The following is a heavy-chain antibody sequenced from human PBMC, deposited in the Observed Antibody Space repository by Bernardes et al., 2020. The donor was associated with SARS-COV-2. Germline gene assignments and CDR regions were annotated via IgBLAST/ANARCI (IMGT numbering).Heavy chain of an antibody. CDR3: VKDHSVGTLGYFDS. J-gene: IGHJ4*02. CDR1: GITFTSDV. D-gene: IGHD1-26*01. CDR2: SGSGT. Sequence: GRSLRLLCAASGITFTSDVMSWVRQAPGKGLEWVSGSGSGTYYADSVKGRFTMSRDSFKNTVYLQMNSLRVEDTAVYYCVKDHSVGTLGYFDSWGQGTLVTVSS. V-gene: IGHV3-23*01.